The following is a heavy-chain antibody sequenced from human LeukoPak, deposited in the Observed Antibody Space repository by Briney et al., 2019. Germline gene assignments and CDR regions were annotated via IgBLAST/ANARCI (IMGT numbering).Heavy chain of an antibody. V-gene: IGHV4-4*07. J-gene: IGHJ3*02. CDR2: IYSTGST. Sequence: SETLSLTCTVSDGSIISYYWSWIRQPAGKGLEWIGRIYSTGSTNYNPSLKSRVTISVDTSKNQFSLKLNSVTAADTAVYYCARRHKVGAGDALDIWGQGTMVTVSS. CDR3: ARRHKVGAGDALDI. CDR1: DGSIISYY. D-gene: IGHD3-10*01.